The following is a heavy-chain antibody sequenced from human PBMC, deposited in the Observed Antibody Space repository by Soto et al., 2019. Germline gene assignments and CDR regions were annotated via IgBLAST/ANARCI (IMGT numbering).Heavy chain of an antibody. J-gene: IGHJ6*02. Sequence: QVQLVESGGGVVQPGRSLRLSCAASGFTFSSYGMHWVRQAPGKRLEWVAVISYDGSNKYYADSVKGRFTISRDNSKNTLYLQMNSLRAEDTAVYYCAKDAYCSSTSCYTFYYYYGMDVWAQGTTVTVSS. CDR1: GFTFSSYG. V-gene: IGHV3-30*18. CDR2: ISYDGSNK. D-gene: IGHD2-2*02. CDR3: AKDAYCSSTSCYTFYYYYGMDV.